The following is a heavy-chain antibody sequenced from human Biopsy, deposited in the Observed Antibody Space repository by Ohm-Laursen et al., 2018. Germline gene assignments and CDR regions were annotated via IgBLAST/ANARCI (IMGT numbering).Heavy chain of an antibody. D-gene: IGHD5-18*01. CDR3: ARATVETASFDF. CDR2: IYHSGTT. CDR1: GDSISSYY. V-gene: IGHV4-59*06. J-gene: IGHJ4*02. Sequence: SDTLSLTCTVSGDSISSYYWSWIRQPPGKGLQWIGYIYHSGTTYYNPSLESQVTISIDTSKNQFSLKVTSVTVADTAVYYCARATVETASFDFWGRGTLVTVSS.